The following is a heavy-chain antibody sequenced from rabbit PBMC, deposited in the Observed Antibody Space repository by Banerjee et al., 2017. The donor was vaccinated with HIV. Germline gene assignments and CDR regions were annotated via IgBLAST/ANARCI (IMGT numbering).Heavy chain of an antibody. Sequence: QEQLVESGGGLVQPEGSLTLTCKASGFDFSSSYWICWVRQAPGKGLEWIACIFIGSSGATYYASWAKGRFTISKTSSTTVTLRMTSLTAADTATYFCARGSGNSYYYFDLWGQGTLVTVS. CDR3: ARGSGNSYYYFDL. D-gene: IGHD8-1*01. CDR2: IFIGSSGAT. J-gene: IGHJ4*01. CDR1: GFDFSSSYW. V-gene: IGHV1S45*01.